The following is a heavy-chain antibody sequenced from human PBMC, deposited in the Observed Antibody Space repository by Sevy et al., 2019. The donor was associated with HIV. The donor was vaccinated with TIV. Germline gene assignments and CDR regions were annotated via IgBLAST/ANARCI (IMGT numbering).Heavy chain of an antibody. CDR3: ARDSARVIVPTAGFDS. Sequence: GGSLRLSCSASGFTFRSFSMHWVRQAPGKGLEWVAAIWYDGRTKQYAHSVKGRFTISRDNSKNMLNLEMNSLRAEDTALYFCARDSARVIVPTAGFDSWGQGTVVTVSS. CDR1: GFTFRSFS. D-gene: IGHD1-1*01. CDR2: IWYDGRTK. V-gene: IGHV3-33*01. J-gene: IGHJ5*01.